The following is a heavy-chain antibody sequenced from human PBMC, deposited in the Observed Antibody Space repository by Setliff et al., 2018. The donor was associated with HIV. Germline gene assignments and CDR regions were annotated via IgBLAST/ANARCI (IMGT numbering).Heavy chain of an antibody. CDR2: IIPIFGTA. CDR1: GGTFSSYA. J-gene: IGHJ3*02. D-gene: IGHD3-16*01. CDR3: ARGGTTDAFDI. Sequence: GASVKVSCKASGGTFSSYAISWVRQAPGQGLEWMGRIIPIFGTANYAQKFQGRVTITADKSTSTAYMELSSLRSEDTAVYYCARGGTTDAFDIWGQGTMVTVSS. V-gene: IGHV1-69*06.